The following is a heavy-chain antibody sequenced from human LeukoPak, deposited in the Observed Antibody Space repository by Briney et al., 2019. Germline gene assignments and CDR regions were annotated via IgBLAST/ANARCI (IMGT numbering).Heavy chain of an antibody. Sequence: SETLSLSCTVSGDSISSYYWSWIRQPPGKELEWIGCIYNSGSTYYNPSLKSRVTISVDMSKNQFSLKLNSVTATDTAVYYCARHYGPWGQGTLVTVSS. J-gene: IGHJ4*02. CDR1: GDSISSYY. CDR2: IYNSGST. V-gene: IGHV4-59*08. CDR3: ARHYGP. D-gene: IGHD3-10*01.